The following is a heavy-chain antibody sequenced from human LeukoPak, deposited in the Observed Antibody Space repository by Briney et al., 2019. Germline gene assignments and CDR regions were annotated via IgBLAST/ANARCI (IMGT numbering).Heavy chain of an antibody. Sequence: HPGGSLRLSCAASGFTFSSYAMSWVRQAPGKGLEWVSGISGGGGSTYYADSVKGRFTISRDNSKNTLYLQMNSLKTVDTAVYYCTKGDYHAYWGQGTLATVSS. CDR3: TKGDYHAY. J-gene: IGHJ4*02. CDR1: GFTFSSYA. V-gene: IGHV3-23*01. CDR2: ISGGGGST.